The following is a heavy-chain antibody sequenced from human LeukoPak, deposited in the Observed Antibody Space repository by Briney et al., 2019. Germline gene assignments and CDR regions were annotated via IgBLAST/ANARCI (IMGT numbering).Heavy chain of an antibody. J-gene: IGHJ4*02. V-gene: IGHV4-34*01. D-gene: IGHD3-16*01. CDR3: ARGLGGY. CDR1: GGSFSGYY. Sequence: PSETLSLTCAVYGGSFSGYYWSWIRQPPGKGLEWIGEINHSGSTNYNPSLKSRVTISVDTPKNQFSLKLSSVTAADTAVYYCARGLGGYWGQGTLVTVSS. CDR2: INHSGST.